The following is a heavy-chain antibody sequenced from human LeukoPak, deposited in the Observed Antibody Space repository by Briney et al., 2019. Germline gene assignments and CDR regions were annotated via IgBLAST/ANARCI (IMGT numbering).Heavy chain of an antibody. J-gene: IGHJ4*02. CDR2: ISGSGNRT. Sequence: GGSLRLSCAVSGFTFTSYAISWVRQAPGKGLEWVSTISGSGNRTYYADSVKGRFTLSRDKSKNTVYLQMDSLRVAETAVYYCARVQYDYLSGSYRTFFDFWGQGALVTVSP. CDR3: ARVQYDYLSGSYRTFFDF. V-gene: IGHV3-23*01. D-gene: IGHD3-10*01. CDR1: GFTFTSYA.